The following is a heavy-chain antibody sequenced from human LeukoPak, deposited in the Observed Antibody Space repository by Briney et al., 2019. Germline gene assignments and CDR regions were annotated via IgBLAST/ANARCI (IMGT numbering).Heavy chain of an antibody. CDR1: RFTFSNYA. D-gene: IGHD3-10*01. V-gene: IGHV3-23*01. J-gene: IGHJ4*02. Sequence: GGSLRLSCAASRFTFSNYAMNWVRQAPGKGLEWVSGISGNGGSTYHADFVKGRCTISRDNSKNTLHLQMNSLRAEDTAVYYCAKGKGDCINNSCREWGQGTLVIVSS. CDR2: ISGNGGST. CDR3: AKGKGDCINNSCRE.